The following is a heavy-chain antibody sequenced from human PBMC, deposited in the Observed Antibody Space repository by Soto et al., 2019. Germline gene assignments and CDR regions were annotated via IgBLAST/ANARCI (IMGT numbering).Heavy chain of an antibody. CDR3: VRESSSLNRSLDN. J-gene: IGHJ4*02. CDR2: INGGSDNR. V-gene: IGHV1-3*01. CDR1: GYTFSSYS. D-gene: IGHD3-10*01. Sequence: VASVKVSCKASGYTFSSYSLHWVRQAPGQRLEWMGWINGGSDNRQYSQNFQGRVTITRDTSATTVYMDLTNLRSEDTSVYYCVRESSSLNRSLDNWGQGALVTVSS.